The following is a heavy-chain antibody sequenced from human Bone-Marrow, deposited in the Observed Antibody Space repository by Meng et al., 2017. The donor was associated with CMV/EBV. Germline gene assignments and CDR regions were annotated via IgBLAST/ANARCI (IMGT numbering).Heavy chain of an antibody. CDR2: ISYDGRNK. Sequence: GESLKISCAASGFSFSRYVIHWVRQAPGKGLEWLAVISYDGRNKYYGDSVKGRITISRDNSKNTVYLQMNSLRTEDTAVYYCAIRPYFGVVTTDYWGQGTLVTVSS. D-gene: IGHD3-3*01. V-gene: IGHV3-30*04. J-gene: IGHJ4*02. CDR1: GFSFSRYV. CDR3: AIRPYFGVVTTDY.